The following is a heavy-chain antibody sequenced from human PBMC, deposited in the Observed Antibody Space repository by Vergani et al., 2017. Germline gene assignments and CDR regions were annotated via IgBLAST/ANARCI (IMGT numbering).Heavy chain of an antibody. CDR2: IYSSGST. CDR3: ARARGAFDILTGYYHYYMDV. J-gene: IGHJ6*03. V-gene: IGHV4-59*01. CDR1: GGSISSYY. Sequence: QVQLQESGPGLVKPSEILSLTCTVSGGSISSYYWTWIRQPPGKGLEWIGYIYSSGSTKYNPSLKSRVTISVDTSKNQFSLKLSSVTAADTAVYYCARARGAFDILTGYYHYYMDVWGKGTTVTVFS. D-gene: IGHD3-9*01.